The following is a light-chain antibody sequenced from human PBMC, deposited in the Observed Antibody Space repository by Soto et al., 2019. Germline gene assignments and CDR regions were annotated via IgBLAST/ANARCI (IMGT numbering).Light chain of an antibody. CDR3: HQYGSSPPLT. V-gene: IGKV3-20*01. J-gene: IGKJ4*01. CDR1: QSVGSNS. CDR2: GAS. Sequence: EFVLTQSPGTLSLSPGERATLSCRASQSVGSNSLAWYQQKPGQAPRILIYGASTRDTGIPDRFSGSGYGKEFTLLISRLEHEDFEVYYCHQYGSSPPLTFGGGTKVEIK.